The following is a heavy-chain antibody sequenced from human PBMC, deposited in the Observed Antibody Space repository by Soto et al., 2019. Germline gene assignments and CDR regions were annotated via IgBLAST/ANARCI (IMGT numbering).Heavy chain of an antibody. J-gene: IGHJ6*02. CDR3: ARHGPFKYDSRGFPLADYYGLDV. D-gene: IGHD3-22*01. Sequence: PSETLSLTCTVSGGSISSGDYYWSWIRQPPGKGLEWIGYIYYSGSTYYNPSLKSRVTISVDTSKNQFSLKMHSVTAADTAVYYCARHGPFKYDSRGFPLADYYGLDVWGQGTTVTVSS. V-gene: IGHV4-30-4*01. CDR2: IYYSGST. CDR1: GGSISSGDYY.